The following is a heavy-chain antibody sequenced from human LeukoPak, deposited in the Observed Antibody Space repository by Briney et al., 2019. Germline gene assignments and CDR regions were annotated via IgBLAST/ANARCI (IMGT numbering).Heavy chain of an antibody. J-gene: IGHJ4*02. D-gene: IGHD5-24*01. V-gene: IGHV3-23*01. CDR2: ISETGGTI. CDR3: AREMTIITYSFDS. CDR1: GFTFSNYA. Sequence: GGSLRLSCAPSGFTFSNYAMSWVRQATGKGLEWVSAISETGGTIHYADSVRGRFIISRDNSKNTLYLQMNSLRAEDTAVYYCAREMTIITYSFDSWGQGTLVTVSS.